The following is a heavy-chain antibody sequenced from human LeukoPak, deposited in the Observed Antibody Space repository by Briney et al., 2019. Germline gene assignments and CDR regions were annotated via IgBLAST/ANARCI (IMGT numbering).Heavy chain of an antibody. CDR1: GGSISSYY. D-gene: IGHD6-19*01. V-gene: IGHV4-59*01. CDR3: ASAPLDSSGWSIFDY. CDR2: IYYSGST. Sequence: SETLSLTCPVSGGSISSYYWSWIRQPPGKGLEWIGYIYYSGSTNYNPSLKSRVTISVDTSKNQFSLKLSSVTAADTAVYYCASAPLDSSGWSIFDYWGQGTLVTVSS. J-gene: IGHJ4*02.